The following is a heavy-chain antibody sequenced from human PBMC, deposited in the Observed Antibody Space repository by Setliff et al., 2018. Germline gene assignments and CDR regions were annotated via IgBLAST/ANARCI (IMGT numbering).Heavy chain of an antibody. J-gene: IGHJ6*03. Sequence: PSETLSLTCTVSGGSISSYYWSWIRQPAGKGLEWIGHIYIGGSANYNPSLKSRVTMSIDTSKNQLSLKLNSVTAADMAVYYCAREQWLDPPGYYYMDVWAKGTTVT. CDR1: GGSISSYY. V-gene: IGHV4-4*07. CDR2: IYIGGSA. CDR3: AREQWLDPPGYYYMDV. D-gene: IGHD6-19*01.